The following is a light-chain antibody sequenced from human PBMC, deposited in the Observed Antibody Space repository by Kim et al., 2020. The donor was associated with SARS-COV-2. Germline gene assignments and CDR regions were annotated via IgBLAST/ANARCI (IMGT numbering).Light chain of an antibody. V-gene: IGLV4-69*01. Sequence: QLVLTQSPSASASLGASVKLTRTLSSGRSNYAIAWHQQQPEKGPRYLMILNSDGSHSRGDGIPDRFSGSSSGAERYLTISSLQSEDEADYYCQTWGTGLRVFGGGTQLTVL. CDR1: SGRSNYA. CDR3: QTWGTGLRV. J-gene: IGLJ3*02. CDR2: LNSDGSH.